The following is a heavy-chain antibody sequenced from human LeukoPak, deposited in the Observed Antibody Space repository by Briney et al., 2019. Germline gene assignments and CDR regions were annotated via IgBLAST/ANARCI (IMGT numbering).Heavy chain of an antibody. J-gene: IGHJ4*02. CDR3: ARGHYCSSTSCYAFDY. V-gene: IGHV3-64*01. D-gene: IGHD2-2*01. CDR2: ISSDGGST. Sequence: GGSLRLSCAASGFTFSTYDMHWVRQAPGKGLEYASSISSDGGSTYYAKSVKGRFTISRDSSKNTQYLQMGSLRAEDMAVYYCARGHYCSSTSCYAFDYWGQGTLVTVSS. CDR1: GFTFSTYD.